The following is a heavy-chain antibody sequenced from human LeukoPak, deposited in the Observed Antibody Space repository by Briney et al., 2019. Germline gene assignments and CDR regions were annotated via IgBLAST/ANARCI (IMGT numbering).Heavy chain of an antibody. CDR3: ARGPGSYCSGGSCYSSGHYYYYMDV. V-gene: IGHV1-69*06. CDR1: GGTFSSYA. J-gene: IGHJ6*03. D-gene: IGHD2-15*01. CDR2: IIPIFGTA. Sequence: ASVKVSCKASGGTFSSYAISWVRQAPGQGLEWMGGIIPIFGTANYAQKFQGRVTITADKSTSTAYMELSSLRSEDTAVYYCARGPGSYCSGGSCYSSGHYYYYMDVWGKGTTVTVSS.